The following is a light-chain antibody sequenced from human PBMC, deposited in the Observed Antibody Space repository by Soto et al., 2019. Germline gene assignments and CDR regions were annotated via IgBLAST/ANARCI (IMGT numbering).Light chain of an antibody. Sequence: DIQMTQSPSSLCASVGARVTITLRASQSISSYLNWYQQTQGKAPKLLIYAASSLQSGVPSRFSGGGSWTDFTLTISSLQPEDFETDYCLQDYNYPRAFGQGTKVDIK. V-gene: IGKV1-39*01. CDR2: AAS. CDR3: LQDYNYPRA. CDR1: QSISSY. J-gene: IGKJ1*01.